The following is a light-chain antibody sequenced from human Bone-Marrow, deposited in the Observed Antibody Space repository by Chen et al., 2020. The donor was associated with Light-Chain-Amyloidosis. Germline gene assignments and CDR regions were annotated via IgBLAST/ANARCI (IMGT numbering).Light chain of an antibody. Sequence: SYVLTQPSSVSVAPGQTATIGFGGNNIGSTSVHWYQQTPGQAPLLAVYDDSDRPSGIPERLSGSNCGHTATLALRGVEDGDEADYCCWVLDRSRDRPVFGGGTKLTVL. V-gene: IGLV3-21*02. CDR2: DDS. CDR3: WVLDRSRDRPV. J-gene: IGLJ3*02. CDR1: NIGSTS.